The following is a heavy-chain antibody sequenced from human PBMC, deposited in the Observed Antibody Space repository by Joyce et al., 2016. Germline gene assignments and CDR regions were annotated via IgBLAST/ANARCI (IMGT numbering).Heavy chain of an antibody. CDR1: GLSFDLHSF. D-gene: IGHD5-18*01. Sequence: QVQLQESGPGLVKPSETLSLTCGVSGLSFDLHSFWGWIRQPPGKGLEWIGNDYLQGITHYSPSLKSRVTISMDTSKNQFSLNLNSLTAADTAVYFCARRPYNVHTPLGSDWYFDLWGRGTLVTVSS. V-gene: IGHV4-38-2*01. J-gene: IGHJ2*01. CDR3: ARRPYNVHTPLGSDWYFDL. CDR2: DYLQGIT.